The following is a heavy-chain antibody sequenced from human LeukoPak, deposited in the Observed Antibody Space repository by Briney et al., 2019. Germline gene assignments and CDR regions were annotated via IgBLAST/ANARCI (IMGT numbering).Heavy chain of an antibody. Sequence: PSETLSLTCTVSGGSVSSGSYYWSWIRQPPGKGLEWIGYIYYSGSTSYNPSLKSRVTISVDASKNQFSLKLSSVTAADTAVYYCARAKSLVQGPLFDYWGQGTLVTVSS. CDR3: ARAKSLVQGPLFDY. D-gene: IGHD3-10*01. CDR1: GGSVSSGSYY. CDR2: IYYSGST. V-gene: IGHV4-61*01. J-gene: IGHJ4*02.